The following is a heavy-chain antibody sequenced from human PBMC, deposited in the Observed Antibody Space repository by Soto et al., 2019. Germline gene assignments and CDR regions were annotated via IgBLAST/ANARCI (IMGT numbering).Heavy chain of an antibody. D-gene: IGHD3-22*01. J-gene: IGHJ4*02. CDR2: IYPGDSDT. V-gene: IGHV5-51*01. CDR3: ARQGQAPFITPAIDD. CDR1: GYSFTSYW. Sequence: GESLKISCKGSGYSFTSYWIGWVRQMPGKGLEWMGIIYPGDSDTRYSPSFQGQVTISADKSISTAYLQWSSLKASDTAMYYCARQGQAPFITPAIDDWGQGTLVTVSS.